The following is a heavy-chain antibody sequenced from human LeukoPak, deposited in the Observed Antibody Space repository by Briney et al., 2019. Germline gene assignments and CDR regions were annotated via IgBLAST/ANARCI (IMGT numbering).Heavy chain of an antibody. J-gene: IGHJ5*02. Sequence: GGSLRLPCSPSGFTISRFSMNWVRQTPGKGLEWISYISSRSETIYYADSVKGRFTISRDNSKNTLYLQMNSLRAEDTAVYYCPGLASWNWFDPWGQGTLVTVSS. D-gene: IGHD5-12*01. CDR1: GFTISRFS. CDR2: ISSRSETI. CDR3: PGLASWNWFDP. V-gene: IGHV3-48*01.